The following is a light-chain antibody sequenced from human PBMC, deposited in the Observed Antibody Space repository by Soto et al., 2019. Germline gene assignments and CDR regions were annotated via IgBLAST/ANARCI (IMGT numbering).Light chain of an antibody. V-gene: IGLV2-14*01. CDR1: SSDVGGYNY. CDR2: DVS. CDR3: SSYTRSSTVV. Sequence: QAVVTQPASVSGSPGQSITISCTGTSSDVGGYNYVSWYQQHPGKAPKLMIYDVSNRPSGVSNRFSGSKSGNTASLTISGLQAEDEADYYCSSYTRSSTVVFGGGTNLTVL. J-gene: IGLJ2*01.